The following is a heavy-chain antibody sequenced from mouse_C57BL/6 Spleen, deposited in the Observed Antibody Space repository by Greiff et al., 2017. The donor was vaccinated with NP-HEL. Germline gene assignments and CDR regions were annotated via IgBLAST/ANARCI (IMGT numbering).Heavy chain of an antibody. CDR3: ARGGSSSAWFAY. J-gene: IGHJ3*01. CDR1: GFTFSDYG. Sequence: EVQLVESGGGLVKPGGSLKLSCAASGFTFSDYGMHWVRQAPEKGLEWVAYISSGSSTIYYADPVKGRFTISRDNAKTLLLLQMDSVGSEATAMYYCARGGSSSAWFAYWGQGTLVTVSA. D-gene: IGHD1-1*01. V-gene: IGHV5-17*01. CDR2: ISSGSSTI.